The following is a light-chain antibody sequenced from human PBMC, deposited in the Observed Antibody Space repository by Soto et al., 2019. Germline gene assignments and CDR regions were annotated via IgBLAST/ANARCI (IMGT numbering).Light chain of an antibody. J-gene: IGKJ1*01. V-gene: IGKV3-11*01. CDR3: SHRQRWPRT. CDR1: QAVNTR. Sequence: EILLTQSPATLSAFPGDRGTLSCRASQAVNTRLAWYQHKPGQAPRLLLYLTSNRAAGVPSRFRAWVSETESAPTISDVQPDDLAVYYCSHRQRWPRTFGQGTKVDI. CDR2: LTS.